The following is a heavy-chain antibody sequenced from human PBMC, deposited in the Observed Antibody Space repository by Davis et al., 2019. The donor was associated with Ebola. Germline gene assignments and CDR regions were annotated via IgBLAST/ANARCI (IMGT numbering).Heavy chain of an antibody. V-gene: IGHV4-34*01. D-gene: IGHD3-22*01. CDR2: INHSGST. Sequence: MPSDTLSLTCAVYGGSFSGYYWSWIRQPPGKGLEWIGEINHSGSTNYNPSLKSRVTISVDTSKNQFSLKLSSVTAADTAVYYCARVDDSSGYPFDYWGQGTLVTVSS. J-gene: IGHJ4*02. CDR1: GGSFSGYY. CDR3: ARVDDSSGYPFDY.